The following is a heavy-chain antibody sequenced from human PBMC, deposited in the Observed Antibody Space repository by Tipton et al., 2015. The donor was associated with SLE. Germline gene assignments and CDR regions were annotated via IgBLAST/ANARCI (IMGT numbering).Heavy chain of an antibody. D-gene: IGHD3-3*01. J-gene: IGHJ4*02. CDR2: VGESGTGT. CDR1: GFTFSNYW. CDR3: AKGSVGVAAVDY. Sequence: GSLRLSCAASGFTFSNYWMSWVRQAPGKGLEWVAAVGESGTGTYYADSVKGRFTISRDNSKNTLYLQMNNLRAEDTAVYYCAKGSVGVAAVDYWGQGTLVTVSS. V-gene: IGHV3-23*01.